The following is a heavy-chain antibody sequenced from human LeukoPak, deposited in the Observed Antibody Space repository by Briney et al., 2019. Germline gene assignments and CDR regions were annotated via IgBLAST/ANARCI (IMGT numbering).Heavy chain of an antibody. J-gene: IGHJ6*02. CDR1: GFTFSNYW. V-gene: IGHV3-7*05. CDR3: AKDGGRAERGYDGMDV. CDR2: IRQDGSEK. Sequence: QPGGSLILSCAASGFTFSNYWMSWVRQAPGKGLEWVANIRQDGSEKCYVDSVKGRFTISRDNAKNSLYLQMNSLRAEDTAVYYCAKDGGRAERGYDGMDVWGQGTTVTVSS. D-gene: IGHD2-15*01.